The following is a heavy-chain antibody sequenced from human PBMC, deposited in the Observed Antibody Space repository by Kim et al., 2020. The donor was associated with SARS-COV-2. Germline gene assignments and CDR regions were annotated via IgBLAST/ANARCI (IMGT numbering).Heavy chain of an antibody. CDR2: T. J-gene: IGHJ4*02. Sequence: TDYAAPVKGRFTISRDDSKNTLYLQMNSLKTEDTAVYYCTTLYPDWNDDYWGQGTLVTVSS. CDR3: TTLYPDWNDDY. V-gene: IGHV3-15*01. D-gene: IGHD1-1*01.